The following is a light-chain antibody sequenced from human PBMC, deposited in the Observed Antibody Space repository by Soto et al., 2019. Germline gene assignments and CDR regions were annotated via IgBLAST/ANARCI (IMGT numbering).Light chain of an antibody. J-gene: IGLJ1*01. CDR3: SSYTSSSTLYG. CDR2: EVN. Sequence: QSALTQPASVSGSPRQSITISCTGASSDVGSYTYVSWYQQHPGKAPKLMIYEVNNRPSGVSNRFSGSKSGNTASLTISGLQAEDEADYYCSSYTSSSTLYGFGTGTKLTVL. CDR1: SSDVGSYTY. V-gene: IGLV2-14*01.